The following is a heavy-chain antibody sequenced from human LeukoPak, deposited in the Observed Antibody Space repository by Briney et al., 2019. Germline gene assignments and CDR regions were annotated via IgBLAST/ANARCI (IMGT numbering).Heavy chain of an antibody. CDR1: GGAISSGDYY. V-gene: IGHV4-30-4*08. CDR3: ARGALEWLLLPPRGYYYYMDV. Sequence: PSETLSLTCTVSGGAISSGDYYWSWIRQPPGKGLEGIGYIYYSGSTYYNPSLKSRVTISVDTSKNQFSLKLSSVTAADTAVYYCARGALEWLLLPPRGYYYYMDVWGKGTTVTVSS. D-gene: IGHD3-3*01. CDR2: IYYSGST. J-gene: IGHJ6*03.